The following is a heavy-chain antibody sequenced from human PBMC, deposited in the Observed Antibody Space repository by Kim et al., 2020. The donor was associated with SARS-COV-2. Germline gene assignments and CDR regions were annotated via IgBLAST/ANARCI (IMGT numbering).Heavy chain of an antibody. CDR3: ARGAVAGTYYFDY. D-gene: IGHD6-19*01. J-gene: IGHJ4*02. CDR2: IIPIFGIA. Sequence: SVKVSCKASGGTFSSYAISWVRQAPGQGLEWMGRIIPIFGIANYAQKFQGRVTITADKSTSTAYMELSSLRSEDTAVYYCARGAVAGTYYFDYWGQGTLVTVSS. V-gene: IGHV1-69*04. CDR1: GGTFSSYA.